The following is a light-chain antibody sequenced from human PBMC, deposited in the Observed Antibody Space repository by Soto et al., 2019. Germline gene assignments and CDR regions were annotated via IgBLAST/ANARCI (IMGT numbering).Light chain of an antibody. CDR2: DAS. CDR1: QSVSSN. J-gene: IGKJ2*01. CDR3: QQRSNWPPEYT. V-gene: IGKV3-11*01. Sequence: EIVLTQSPATLSLSRGERATLSCRASQSVSSNLAWYQQKPGQAPRLLIYDASNRATGIPARFSGSGSGTDFTLTISSLEPEDFVVYYCQQRSNWPPEYTFGQGTKLEIK.